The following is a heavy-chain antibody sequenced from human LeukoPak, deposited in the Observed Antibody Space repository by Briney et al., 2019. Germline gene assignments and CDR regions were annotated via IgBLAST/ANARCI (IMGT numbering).Heavy chain of an antibody. D-gene: IGHD5-18*01. CDR3: ARHDGCSYGYVEHGFDL. CDR2: IYYSGST. J-gene: IGHJ2*01. V-gene: IGHV4-59*08. CDR1: GGSISSYY. Sequence: PSETLSLTCTVSGGSISSYYWSWIRQPPGKGLEWIGYIYYSGSTNYNPSLKSRVTISVDTSKNQFSLKLSSVTAADTAVYYCARHDGCSYGYVEHGFDLWGRGTLVTVSS.